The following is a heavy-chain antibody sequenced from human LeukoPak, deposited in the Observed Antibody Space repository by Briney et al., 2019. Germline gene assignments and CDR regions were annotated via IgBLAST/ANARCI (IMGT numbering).Heavy chain of an antibody. J-gene: IGHJ3*01. CDR2: TYYRSKWYY. CDR3: ARGFALDF. CDR1: GDAVSSNSAA. Sequence: SQTLSLTCDISGDAVSSNSAAWNWIRQSPSRGLEWLGRTYYRSKWYYDYAVSVKSRITISPDTSRNQFSLQLNSVTADDTAVYYCARGFALDFWGQGTMVTVSS. V-gene: IGHV6-1*01.